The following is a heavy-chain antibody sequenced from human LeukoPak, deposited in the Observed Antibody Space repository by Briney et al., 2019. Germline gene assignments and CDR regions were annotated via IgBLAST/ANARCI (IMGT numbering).Heavy chain of an antibody. J-gene: IGHJ2*01. CDR3: VRDVARYFDL. CDR1: GFTFSSYW. Sequence: PGGSLRLSCAASGFTFSSYWMHWVRQAPGKGLVWVSRINSEGTSTSYADSVKGRFTISRDNAKNTVYLQMNSLRAEDTAVYYCVRDVARYFDLWGRDNMVTVSS. D-gene: IGHD2-21*01. CDR2: INSEGTST. V-gene: IGHV3-74*01.